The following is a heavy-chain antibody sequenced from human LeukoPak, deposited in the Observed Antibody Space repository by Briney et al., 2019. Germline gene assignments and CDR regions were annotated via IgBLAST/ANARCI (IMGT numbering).Heavy chain of an antibody. J-gene: IGHJ4*02. Sequence: PSETLSLTCAVYGGSFRGNSWSWIRQPPGKGLEWIGEINHRGSTDYNPSLKSRVAISVDTSKNQFSLRLSSVTAADTAVYYCARRPLITMVRGAKRTHGGYFDFWGQGTLVPVSS. CDR3: ARRPLITMVRGAKRTHGGYFDF. D-gene: IGHD3-10*01. CDR1: GGSFRGNS. V-gene: IGHV4-34*01. CDR2: INHRGST.